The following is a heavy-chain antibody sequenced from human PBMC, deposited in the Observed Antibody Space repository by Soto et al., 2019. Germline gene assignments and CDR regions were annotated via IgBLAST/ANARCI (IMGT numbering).Heavy chain of an antibody. J-gene: IGHJ6*02. CDR1: GLIFSNFG. CDR2: IWYDGSNE. Sequence: GGSLKLSCPASGLIFSNFGMHWVLQAPGNGLEWVAVIWYDGSNEVSADSVKGRFTISRDNSKNTLYLQMSSLRAEDTAVYYCGRDPRTARPSAMDVWGQGTTVTVSS. CDR3: GRDPRTARPSAMDV. D-gene: IGHD6-6*01. V-gene: IGHV3-33*01.